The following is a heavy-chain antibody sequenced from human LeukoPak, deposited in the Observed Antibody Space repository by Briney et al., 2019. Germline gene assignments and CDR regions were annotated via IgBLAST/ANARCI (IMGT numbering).Heavy chain of an antibody. CDR1: GYTFTGYY. Sequence: ASVKVSCKASGYTFTGYYIHWVRQAPGQGLEWMGWINPNNGGTNYVQKFQGWVTMTRDTSISTAYMELSRLRSNDTAVYYCARDRHSGNYYLDYGGQGTLVTVSS. J-gene: IGHJ4*02. V-gene: IGHV1-2*04. D-gene: IGHD1-26*01. CDR2: INPNNGGT. CDR3: ARDRHSGNYYLDY.